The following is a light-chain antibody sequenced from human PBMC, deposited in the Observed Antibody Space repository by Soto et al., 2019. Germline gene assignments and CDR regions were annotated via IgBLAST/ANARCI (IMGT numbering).Light chain of an antibody. Sequence: DVQMTQSPASLSASVGDRVLITCQASQDSGNYLNWYQQRPGKAPKLLIYDASYFEPGVTSRFSGSGSGTHFTFNITSLQPEDIATYYCQQHDNFPFTFGPGTKVHIK. CDR3: QQHDNFPFT. J-gene: IGKJ3*01. CDR2: DAS. V-gene: IGKV1-33*01. CDR1: QDSGNY.